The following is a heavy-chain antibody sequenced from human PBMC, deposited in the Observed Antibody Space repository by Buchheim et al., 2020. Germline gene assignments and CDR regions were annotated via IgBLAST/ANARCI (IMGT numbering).Heavy chain of an antibody. V-gene: IGHV3-33*01. J-gene: IGHJ4*02. CDR3: AIYDPQLALDY. D-gene: IGHD6-13*01. CDR2: IWYDGSNK. CDR1: GFTFSSYG. Sequence: QVQLVESGGGVVQPGRSLRLSCAASGFTFSSYGMHWVRQAPGKGLEWVAVIWYDGSNKYYADSVKGRFTISRDNSKNTLYRQMNSLRSEDTALYYFAIYDPQLALDYWGQGTL.